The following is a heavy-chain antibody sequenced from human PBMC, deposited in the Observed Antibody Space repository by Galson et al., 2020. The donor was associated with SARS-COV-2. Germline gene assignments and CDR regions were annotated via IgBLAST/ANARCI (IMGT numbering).Heavy chain of an antibody. CDR1: GDSITAYY. V-gene: IGHV4-59*01. Sequence: ETSETLSLTCTVSGDSITAYYWSWIRQPPGKGLEWIGYIYASGSTIYNPSLKSRVTMSVDTSKKQFSLKLSSVTAADTAVYYCARWSTVTEGYSFDYWGQGILVTVSS. D-gene: IGHD4-17*01. CDR3: ARWSTVTEGYSFDY. CDR2: IYASGST. J-gene: IGHJ4*02.